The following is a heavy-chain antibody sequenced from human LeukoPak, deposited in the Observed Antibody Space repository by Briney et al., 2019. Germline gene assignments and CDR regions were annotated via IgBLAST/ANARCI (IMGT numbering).Heavy chain of an antibody. J-gene: IGHJ4*02. Sequence: SETLSLTCTVSGDYISSGSYYWSWIRQHPGKGLEWIGYIYYSGSTYYNPSLKSRVTISVDTSKNQFSLKLSSVTAADTAVYYCARIRKEMATTPAYFDYWGQGTLVTVSS. CDR2: IYYSGST. CDR3: ARIRKEMATTPAYFDY. CDR1: GDYISSGSYY. V-gene: IGHV4-31*03. D-gene: IGHD5-24*01.